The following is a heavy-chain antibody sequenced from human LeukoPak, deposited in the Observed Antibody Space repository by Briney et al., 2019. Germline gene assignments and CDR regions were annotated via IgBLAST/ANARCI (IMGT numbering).Heavy chain of an antibody. V-gene: IGHV4-59*01. CDR2: IYDSGNT. CDR3: ARYLTQLGYFDF. Sequence: PSETLFLTCTVSGGSISSYSWSWIRQPPGKGLEWIGYIYDSGNTNYNPSLKSRVTISADTSKNQFSLSLSSVTAADTAVYYCARYLTQLGYFDFWGQGTLVTVSS. CDR1: GGSISSYS. D-gene: IGHD1-1*01. J-gene: IGHJ4*02.